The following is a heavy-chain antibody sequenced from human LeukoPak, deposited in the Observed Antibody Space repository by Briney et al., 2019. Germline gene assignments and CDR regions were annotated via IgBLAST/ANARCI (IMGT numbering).Heavy chain of an antibody. CDR2: ISGSGGST. Sequence: PGGSLRLSCAASGFTFSSYAMSWVRQAPGKGLEWVSAISGSGGSTYYADSVKGRFTISRDNSKNTLYLQMNSLRAEDTAVYYCARRHYYGSGSYYIWGQGTLVTVPS. J-gene: IGHJ4*02. D-gene: IGHD3-10*01. CDR3: ARRHYYGSGSYYI. CDR1: GFTFSSYA. V-gene: IGHV3-23*01.